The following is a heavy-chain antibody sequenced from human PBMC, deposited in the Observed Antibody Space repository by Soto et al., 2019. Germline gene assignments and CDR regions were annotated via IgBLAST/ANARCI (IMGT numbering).Heavy chain of an antibody. D-gene: IGHD2-2*01. CDR1: GGSIRSISYY. CDR3: ARLGFYYQSLDP. Sequence: SETLSLTCSVSGGSIRSISYYWGWIRQPPGKGLEWIGYIYYGGTTRYNPSLESRVTVSLETSKSQFSLTLSSVTASDTAVYYCARLGFYYQSLDPWGHGTLVTVSS. V-gene: IGHV4-61*05. CDR2: IYYGGTT. J-gene: IGHJ5*02.